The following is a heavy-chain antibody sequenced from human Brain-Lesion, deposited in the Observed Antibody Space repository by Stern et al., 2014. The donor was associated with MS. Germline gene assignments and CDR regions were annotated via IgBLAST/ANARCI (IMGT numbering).Heavy chain of an antibody. D-gene: IGHD3-3*01. CDR1: GYIFTGYY. V-gene: IGHV1-2*02. Sequence: VQLVESGAEVKKPGASVKVSCKTSGYIFTGYYIPWVRQAPGQGLEWMAWINPNTGGTKYAQTFQGRVTMSRDASISTAYVELSSLTADDTAVYYCARDQRGITIFGVVTDYYYLGMDVWGQGTTVTVSS. CDR2: INPNTGGT. CDR3: ARDQRGITIFGVVTDYYYLGMDV. J-gene: IGHJ6*02.